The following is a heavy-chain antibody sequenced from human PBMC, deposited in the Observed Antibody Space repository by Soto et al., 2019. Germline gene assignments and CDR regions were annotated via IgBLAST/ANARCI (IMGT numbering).Heavy chain of an antibody. J-gene: IGHJ4*02. CDR1: NGSLSSNY. D-gene: IGHD3-10*01. CDR3: ERSFMVPVDFFDH. V-gene: IGHV4-59*01. Sequence: PSETLSLTCTVSNGSLSSNYWSWIRQSPGKGLEWIGNIYYSGSTNYNRSLKSRVTMSVDTSKNQFTLKLSSVTAADKGVYFCERSFMVPVDFFDHWGQGTPVTVSS. CDR2: IYYSGST.